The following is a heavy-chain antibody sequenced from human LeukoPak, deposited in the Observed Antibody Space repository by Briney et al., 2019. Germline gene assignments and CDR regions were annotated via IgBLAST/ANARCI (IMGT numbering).Heavy chain of an antibody. CDR1: GFIFSSYA. V-gene: IGHV3-23*01. Sequence: GGSLRLSCAASGFIFSSYAMSWVRQAPGKGLEWVSAISGSGGSTYYADSVKGRFTISRDDSKNTLYLQMNRLRVEDTAVYSCAKAGGAPVNDPVSSWGDGTFVTVSS. D-gene: IGHD3-16*01. CDR2: ISGSGGST. CDR3: AKAGGAPVNDPVSS. J-gene: IGHJ5*01.